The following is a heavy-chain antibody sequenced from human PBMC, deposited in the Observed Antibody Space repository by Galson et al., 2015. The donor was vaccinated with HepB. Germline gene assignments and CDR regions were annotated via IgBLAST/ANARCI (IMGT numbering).Heavy chain of an antibody. CDR1: GFSFSNYA. CDR3: ARGRSCDKCFDY. D-gene: IGHD2-2*02. V-gene: IGHV3-30*04. J-gene: IGHJ4*02. Sequence: SLRLSCAAAGFSFSNYAMYWVRQAPGKGLEWVAYITSHGSTKYYADSVKGRFTISRDNSKNTLYLQMNSLRAEDTAVYYCARGRSCDKCFDYWGRGTLVTVSS. CDR2: ITSHGSTK.